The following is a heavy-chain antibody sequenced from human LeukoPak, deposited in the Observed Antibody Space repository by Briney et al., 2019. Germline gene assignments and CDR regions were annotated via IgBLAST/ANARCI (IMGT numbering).Heavy chain of an antibody. CDR1: GFTFSSYA. CDR2: ISGSGGST. CDR3: AKDAWYGGYFDYFDY. D-gene: IGHD3-22*01. V-gene: IGHV3-23*01. J-gene: IGHJ4*02. Sequence: PEGSLRLSCAASGFTFSSYAMSWVRQAPGRGLEWVSAISGSGGSTYYADSVKGRFTISRDNSKNTLYLQMNSLGAEDTAVYYCAKDAWYGGYFDYFDYWGQGTLVTVSS.